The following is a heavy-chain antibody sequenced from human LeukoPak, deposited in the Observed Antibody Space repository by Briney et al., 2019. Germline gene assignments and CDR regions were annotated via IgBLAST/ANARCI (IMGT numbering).Heavy chain of an antibody. D-gene: IGHD3-10*01. CDR3: ARDMDSYFGSGTYSNDAFDI. V-gene: IGHV3-9*01. Sequence: GGSLRLSCAASGFTFDGYAMYWVRQAPGKGLEWVSGISWNGNNIGYADSVRGRFTISRDNAKNSLYLQMNSLKPGDTAFYYCARDMDSYFGSGTYSNDAFDIWGQGTLVTVSS. CDR1: GFTFDGYA. J-gene: IGHJ3*02. CDR2: ISWNGNNI.